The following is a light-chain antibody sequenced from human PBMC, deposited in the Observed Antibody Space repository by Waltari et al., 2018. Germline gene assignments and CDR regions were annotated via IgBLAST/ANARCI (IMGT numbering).Light chain of an antibody. CDR3: CSYAGTTTFV. CDR1: SSDVGSYNL. Sequence: QSALTQPASVSGSPGQSITISCTGTSSDVGSYNLVSWYQQHPGKAPKLMIYNDSKRPSGLSNRFSGSKSGNTASLTISGLQVEDEADYYCCSYAGTTTFVFGGGTKLTVL. J-gene: IGLJ2*01. CDR2: NDS. V-gene: IGLV2-23*02.